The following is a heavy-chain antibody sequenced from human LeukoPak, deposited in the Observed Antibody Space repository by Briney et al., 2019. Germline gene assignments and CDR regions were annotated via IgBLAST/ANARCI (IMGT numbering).Heavy chain of an antibody. V-gene: IGHV1-69*05. CDR1: GGTFSSYA. J-gene: IGHJ4*02. CDR3: ARASSSEENNFDY. D-gene: IGHD6-6*01. CDR2: IIPIFGTA. Sequence: ASVKVSCKASGGTFSSYAISWVRQAPGQGLEGMGGIIPIFGTANYAKTFQGRVTITTDESTSTDYMEMSSLRSEDTAVYYCARASSSEENNFDYWGQGTLVTVSS.